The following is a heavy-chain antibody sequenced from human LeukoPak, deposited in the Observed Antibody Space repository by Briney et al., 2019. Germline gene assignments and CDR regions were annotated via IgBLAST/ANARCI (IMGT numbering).Heavy chain of an antibody. CDR2: LNPNSGVT. CDR1: GYTFNRYY. V-gene: IGHV1-2*02. J-gene: IGHJ4*02. CDR3: AREDNWNYDY. Sequence: GASVKVSCKASGYTFNRYYMHWVRQAPGHGLEWMGWLNPNSGVTKYAQKFQGRVTMTRDTPISTAYMELSSLRSDDTAVYYCAREDNWNYDYWGQGNLVTVSS. D-gene: IGHD1-7*01.